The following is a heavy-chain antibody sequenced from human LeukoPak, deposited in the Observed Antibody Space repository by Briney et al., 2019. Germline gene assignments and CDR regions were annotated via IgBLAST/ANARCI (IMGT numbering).Heavy chain of an antibody. Sequence: SETLSLTCTVSGGSISSSIYYWGWIRQPPGKGLEWIGSIYYSGSTYYNPSLKSRVTISVDTSKNQFSLKLSSVTAADTAVYYCAKAGTIFGVEYFDYWGQGTLVTVSS. J-gene: IGHJ4*02. D-gene: IGHD3-3*01. CDR1: GGSISSSIYY. CDR2: IYYSGST. CDR3: AKAGTIFGVEYFDY. V-gene: IGHV4-39*01.